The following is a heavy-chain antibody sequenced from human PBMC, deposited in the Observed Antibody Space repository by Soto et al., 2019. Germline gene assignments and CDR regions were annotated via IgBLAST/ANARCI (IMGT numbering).Heavy chain of an antibody. J-gene: IGHJ4*02. Sequence: QVQLVQSGAEVKKPGASVKVSCKASGYTFTSYDINWVRQATGQGLEWMGWMNPNSGNTGYAQKFRGRVTMTRITSISTSYMELSSLRSEDTAVYYGARGPGQYYGDYVRYWVQGSLFTVSS. CDR1: GYTFTSYD. D-gene: IGHD4-17*01. V-gene: IGHV1-8*01. CDR2: MNPNSGNT. CDR3: ARGPGQYYGDYVRY.